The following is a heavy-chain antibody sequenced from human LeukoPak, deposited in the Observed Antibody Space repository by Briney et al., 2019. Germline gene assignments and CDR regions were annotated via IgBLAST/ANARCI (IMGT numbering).Heavy chain of an antibody. V-gene: IGHV3-23*01. CDR2: ISGSGGST. D-gene: IGHD3-22*01. CDR3: AKSKGIDTMPLVVTDY. J-gene: IGHJ4*02. CDR1: GFTFSSYA. Sequence: GGSLRLSCAASGFTFSSYAMSWVRQAPGKGLEWISAISGSGGSTYYADYVKGRFTISRDNSKNTLYLQMNSLRAEDTAAYYCAKSKGIDTMPLVVTDYWGQGTLVTVSS.